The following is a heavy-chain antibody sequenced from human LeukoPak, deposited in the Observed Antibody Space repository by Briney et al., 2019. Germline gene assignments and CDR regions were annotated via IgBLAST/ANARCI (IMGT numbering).Heavy chain of an antibody. CDR1: GYTFTGYY. D-gene: IGHD2-8*01. V-gene: IGHV1-2*02. CDR3: ARTLKYCTNGVCYTRWFDP. J-gene: IGHJ5*02. CDR2: INPNSGGT. Sequence: ASVKVSCKASGYTFTGYYMHWVRQAPGQGLEWMGWINPNSGGTNYAQKFQGRVTMTRDTSISTAYMELSRLRSDDTAVYYCARTLKYCTNGVCYTRWFDPWGQGTLVTVSS.